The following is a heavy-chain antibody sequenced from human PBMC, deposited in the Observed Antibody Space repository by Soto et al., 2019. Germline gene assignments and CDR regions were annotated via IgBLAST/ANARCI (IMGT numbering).Heavy chain of an antibody. CDR2: IIPILGIA. V-gene: IGHV1-69*02. CDR3: ARLKGLLFWELFYDNWFDS. J-gene: IGHJ5*01. CDR1: GGTFSSYT. D-gene: IGHD3-10*02. Sequence: GASVKVSCKASGGTFSSYTISWVRQAPGQGLEWMGRIIPILGIANYAQKFQGRVTITADKSTSTAYMELSSLRSEDTAVYYCARLKGLLFWELFYDNWFDSWGQGTLVPVSS.